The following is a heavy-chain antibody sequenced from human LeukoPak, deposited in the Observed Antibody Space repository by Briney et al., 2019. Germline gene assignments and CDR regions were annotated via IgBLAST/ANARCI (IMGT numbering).Heavy chain of an antibody. Sequence: SETLSLTCAVYGGSFSGYYWSWIRQPPGKGLEWIGEINHSGSTNYNPSLKSRVTISVDTSKNQFSLRLSSVTAADTAVYYCARHGPLYDIWSAQFYFDYWGQGTLVAVSS. J-gene: IGHJ4*02. CDR3: ARHGPLYDIWSAQFYFDY. CDR1: GGSFSGYY. CDR2: INHSGST. V-gene: IGHV4-34*01. D-gene: IGHD3-3*01.